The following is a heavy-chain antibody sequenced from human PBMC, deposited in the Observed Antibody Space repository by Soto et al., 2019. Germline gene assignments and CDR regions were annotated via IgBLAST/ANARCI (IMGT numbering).Heavy chain of an antibody. CDR1: GYTFTIYA. J-gene: IGHJ4*02. Sequence: ASVKVSCTASGYTFTIYAMHWVRQAPGQRLEWMGWINAGNGNTKYSQKFRGRVTITRDTSASTAYMELSSLRSEDRAVYYCARAFSMLMVYAISYWGQGTLVTVSS. V-gene: IGHV1-3*01. CDR3: ARAFSMLMVYAISY. CDR2: INAGNGNT. D-gene: IGHD2-8*01.